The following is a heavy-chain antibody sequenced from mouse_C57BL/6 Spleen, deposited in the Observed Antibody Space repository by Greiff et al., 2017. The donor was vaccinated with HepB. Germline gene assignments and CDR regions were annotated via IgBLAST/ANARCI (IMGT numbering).Heavy chain of an antibody. Sequence: EVHLVESGGDLVKPGGSLKLSCAASGFTFSSYGMSWVRQTPDKRLEWVATISSGGSYTYYPDSVKGRFTISRDNAKNTLYLQMSSLKSEDTAMYYCARQELRYYFDYWGQGTTLTVSS. V-gene: IGHV5-6*01. D-gene: IGHD1-1*01. J-gene: IGHJ2*01. CDR3: ARQELRYYFDY. CDR2: ISSGGSYT. CDR1: GFTFSSYG.